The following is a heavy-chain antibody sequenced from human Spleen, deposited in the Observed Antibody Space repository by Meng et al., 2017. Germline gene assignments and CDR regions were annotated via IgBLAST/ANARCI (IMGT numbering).Heavy chain of an antibody. V-gene: IGHV1-2*06. CDR3: ARAASRWDGSGSYYS. CDR2: INPTSGVA. D-gene: IGHD3-10*01. CDR1: GGTFSSYA. J-gene: IGHJ5*01. Sequence: ASVKVSCKASGGTFSSYAISWVRQAPGQGLEWIGRINPTSGVANFAQKFQGRVTMTRDTSISTAYMELTRLRSDDTAVYYCARAASRWDGSGSYYSWGHGTQVTVSS.